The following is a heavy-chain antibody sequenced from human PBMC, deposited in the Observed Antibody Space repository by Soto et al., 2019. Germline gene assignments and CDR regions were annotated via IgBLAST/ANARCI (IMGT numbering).Heavy chain of an antibody. CDR1: GGSFRGYY. D-gene: IGHD4-17*01. J-gene: IGHJ5*02. Sequence: QVQLQQCGAGLLKPSETLSLTCAVYGGSFRGYYWNWIRQPPGKGLEWIGEINHSGSTNYNPSLKSRVTISVDTSKNQFSLKLSSVTAADTAVYYCARATTVTTTGWFDPWGQGTLVTVSS. V-gene: IGHV4-34*01. CDR2: INHSGST. CDR3: ARATTVTTTGWFDP.